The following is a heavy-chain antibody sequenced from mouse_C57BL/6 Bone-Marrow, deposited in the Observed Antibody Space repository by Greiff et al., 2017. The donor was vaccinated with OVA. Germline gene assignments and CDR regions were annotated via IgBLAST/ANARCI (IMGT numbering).Heavy chain of an antibody. D-gene: IGHD3-3*01. CDR3: ARRGLDYAMDY. Sequence: EVQLVESGGGLVQPGGSLKLSCAASGFTFSDYYMSWVRQTPEKRLEWVAYISNGGGSTYYPDTVKCRFTISRDNAKNTLYLQMSRLESEDTAMDYCARRGLDYAMDYWGQGTSVTVSS. CDR2: ISNGGGST. CDR1: GFTFSDYY. V-gene: IGHV5-12*01. J-gene: IGHJ4*01.